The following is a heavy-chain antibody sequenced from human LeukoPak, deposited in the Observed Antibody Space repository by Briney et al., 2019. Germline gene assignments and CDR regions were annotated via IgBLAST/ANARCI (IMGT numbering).Heavy chain of an antibody. V-gene: IGHV3-74*01. CDR1: GFTFSSYW. Sequence: PGGSLRLSCAASGFTFSSYWMHWVRQAPGKGLVWVSRINSDGSSTSYADSVKGRFTISRGNAKNTLYLQMNSLRAEDTAVYYCARGYCSSTSCRASPWFDPWGQGTLVTVSS. D-gene: IGHD2-2*01. J-gene: IGHJ5*02. CDR3: ARGYCSSTSCRASPWFDP. CDR2: INSDGSST.